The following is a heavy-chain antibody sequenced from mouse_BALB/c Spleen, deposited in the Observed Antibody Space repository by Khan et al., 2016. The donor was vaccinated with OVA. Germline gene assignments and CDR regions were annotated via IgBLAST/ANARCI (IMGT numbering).Heavy chain of an antibody. CDR1: GFTFSTYA. CDR3: ARSPYGNFAY. J-gene: IGHJ3*01. D-gene: IGHD2-1*01. CDR2: ISSDGDYT. V-gene: IGHV5-9-3*01. Sequence: AVSGFTFSTYAMSWVRQTPEKRLEWVATISSDGDYTYYPDNVTGRFTISRDNVKNTLYLQMSSLRSEDTAMYYCARSPYGNFAYWGQGTLVTVSA.